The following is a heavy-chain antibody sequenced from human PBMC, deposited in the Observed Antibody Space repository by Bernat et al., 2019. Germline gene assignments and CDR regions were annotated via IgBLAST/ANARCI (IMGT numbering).Heavy chain of an antibody. CDR2: IYSGGST. V-gene: IGHV3-66*01. J-gene: IGHJ6*02. CDR3: ARDLVQLWTAARYYYYGMDV. CDR1: GFTVSSNY. D-gene: IGHD5-18*01. Sequence: EVQLVESGGGLVQPGGSLRLSCAASGFTVSSNYMSWVRQAPGKGLEWVSVIYSGGSTYYEDSVKGRFTISRDNSKNRLYLQMNSLRAEDTAVYYCARDLVQLWTAARYYYYGMDVWGQGTTVTVSS.